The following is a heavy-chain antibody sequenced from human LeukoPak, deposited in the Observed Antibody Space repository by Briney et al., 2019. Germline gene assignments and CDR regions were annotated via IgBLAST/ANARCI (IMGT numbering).Heavy chain of an antibody. Sequence: PSETLSLTCTVSGGSISSSSYSWGWIRQPPGKGLEWIGSIYYSGSTYYNPSLKSRVTISVDTSKNQFSLKLSSVTAADTAVYYCARRDWTKRGFDYWGQGTLVTVSS. CDR2: IYYSGST. CDR3: ARRDWTKRGFDY. V-gene: IGHV4-39*01. CDR1: GGSISSSSYS. D-gene: IGHD1/OR15-1a*01. J-gene: IGHJ4*02.